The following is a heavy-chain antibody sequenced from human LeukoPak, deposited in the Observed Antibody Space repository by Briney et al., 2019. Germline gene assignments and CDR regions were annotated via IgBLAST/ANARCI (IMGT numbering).Heavy chain of an antibody. J-gene: IGHJ3*02. CDR2: INHSGST. CDR3: ALCGYSYGYEDDAFDI. D-gene: IGHD5-18*01. V-gene: IGHV4-34*01. Sequence: SETLSLTCAVYGGSFSGYYWSWIRQPPGKGLEWIGEINHSGSTNYNPSLKSRVTISVDTSKNQFSLKLSSVTAADTAVYYCALCGYSYGYEDDAFDIWGQGTMVTVSS. CDR1: GGSFSGYY.